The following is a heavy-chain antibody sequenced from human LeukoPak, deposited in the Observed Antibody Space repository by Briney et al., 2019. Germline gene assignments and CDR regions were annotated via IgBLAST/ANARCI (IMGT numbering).Heavy chain of an antibody. D-gene: IGHD4/OR15-4a*01. CDR1: GFTFSSYA. J-gene: IGHJ4*02. CDR2: ISYDGSNK. CDR3: AREAGLSTRRRLDY. Sequence: PGRSLRLSCAASGFTFSSYAMHWGRPAPGKGLEWVAVISYDGSNKYYADSVKGRFTISRDNSKNMLYLQMNSLRTEDTALYYCAREAGLSTRRRLDYWGQGTLVTVSS. V-gene: IGHV3-30-3*01.